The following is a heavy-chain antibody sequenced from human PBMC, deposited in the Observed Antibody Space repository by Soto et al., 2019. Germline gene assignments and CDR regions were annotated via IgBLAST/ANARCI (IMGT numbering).Heavy chain of an antibody. J-gene: IGHJ4*02. CDR1: GGSLSDYN. D-gene: IGHD2-15*01. Sequence: QVQLQQWGAGLLTPSETLSLTCAVYGGSLSDYNWSWIRQPPGKGLEWIGEMNHSGSTNYNPSLKSRVTISVDTSKTQFSLKLSSVTAADTAVYYCARGKTYCTCGSCYEQYDYWGQGTLVPV. CDR3: ARGKTYCTCGSCYEQYDY. CDR2: MNHSGST. V-gene: IGHV4-34*01.